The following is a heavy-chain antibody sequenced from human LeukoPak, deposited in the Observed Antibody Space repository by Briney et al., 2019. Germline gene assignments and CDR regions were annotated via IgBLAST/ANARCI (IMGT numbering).Heavy chain of an antibody. D-gene: IGHD3-3*01. CDR1: GGSISSSSYY. Sequence: QPSETLSLTCTVSGGSISSSSYYWGWIRRPPGKGLEWIGSIYYSGSTYYNPSLKSRVTISVDTSKNQFSLKLSSVTAADTAVYYCARHVHDFWSGYYYYYYYMDVWGKGTTVTVSS. V-gene: IGHV4-39*01. CDR2: IYYSGST. CDR3: ARHVHDFWSGYYYYYYYMDV. J-gene: IGHJ6*03.